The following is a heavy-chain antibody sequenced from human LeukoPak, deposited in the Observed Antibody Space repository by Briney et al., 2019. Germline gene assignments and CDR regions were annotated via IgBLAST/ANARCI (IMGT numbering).Heavy chain of an antibody. J-gene: IGHJ4*02. CDR2: ISSSSSTI. Sequence: GGSLRLSCAASGFTFSSYSMNWVRQAPGKGLEWVSYISSSSSTIYYADSVKGRFTISRDNAKNSLYLQMNSLRDEDTAVYYCARRSSGSPPYYFGYWGQGTLVTVSS. CDR1: GFTFSSYS. CDR3: ARRSSGSPPYYFGY. D-gene: IGHD1-26*01. V-gene: IGHV3-48*02.